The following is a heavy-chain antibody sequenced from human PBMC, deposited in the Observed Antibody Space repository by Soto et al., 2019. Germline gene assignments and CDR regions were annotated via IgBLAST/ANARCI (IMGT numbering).Heavy chain of an antibody. J-gene: IGHJ4*02. CDR2: ISPKSGGT. Sequence: QVQLVQSGAEVKDSGASVKVSCKASGYTFTGYYIHWVRQAPGQGLEWVGEISPKSGGTRCAQKFQGRVTMTKDTSINTVYMELSNLSPDDTAVYYCGRGRSGELVVFYWGQGTLVTVHS. V-gene: IGHV1-2*02. CDR1: GYTFTGYY. CDR3: GRGRSGELVVFY. D-gene: IGHD1-7*01.